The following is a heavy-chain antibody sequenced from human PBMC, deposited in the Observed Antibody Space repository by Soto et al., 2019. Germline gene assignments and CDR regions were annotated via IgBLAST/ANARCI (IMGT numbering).Heavy chain of an antibody. CDR1: GFTFSNAW. D-gene: IGHD3-22*01. J-gene: IGHJ4*02. Sequence: PGGSLRLSCAASGFTFSNAWMNWVRQAPGKGLEWVGRIKSKTDGGTIDYAAPVKGRFIISGDDSKTTLYLQMNSLKTEDTAVYYCTRSTSGYRRIDYWGQGTLVTVSS. V-gene: IGHV3-15*07. CDR3: TRSTSGYRRIDY. CDR2: IKSKTDGGTI.